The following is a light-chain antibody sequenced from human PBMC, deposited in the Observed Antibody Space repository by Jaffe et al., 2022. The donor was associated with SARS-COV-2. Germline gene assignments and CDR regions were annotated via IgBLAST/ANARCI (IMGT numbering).Light chain of an antibody. CDR3: QQYGRSPT. CDR2: GVF. J-gene: IGKJ1*01. V-gene: IGKV3-20*01. CDR1: QRISGNY. Sequence: EIVLTQSPGTLSLFPGERATLSCRASQRISGNYLAWYQQKAGQAPRLLIYGVFSRATGIPDRFTGSGSGTDFTLTISRLEPEDFAVYSCQQYGRSPTFGQGTRVEVK.